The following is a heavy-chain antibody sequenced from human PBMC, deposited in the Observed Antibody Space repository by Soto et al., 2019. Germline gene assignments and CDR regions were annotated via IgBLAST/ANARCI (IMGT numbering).Heavy chain of an antibody. V-gene: IGHV1-3*01. Sequence: QVQLVQSGAEVKKPGASVKVSCKASGYTFTSYAMHWVRQAPGQRLEWMGWINAGNGNTKYSQKFQGRGTITRDTSASTAYMELSSLRSEDTAVYYCARDMGFGLADYWGQGGLVTVSS. CDR2: INAGNGNT. CDR1: GYTFTSYA. J-gene: IGHJ4*02. D-gene: IGHD3-10*01. CDR3: ARDMGFGLADY.